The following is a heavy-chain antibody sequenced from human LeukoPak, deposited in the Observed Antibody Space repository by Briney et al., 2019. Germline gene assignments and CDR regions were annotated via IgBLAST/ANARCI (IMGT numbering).Heavy chain of an antibody. CDR1: GGSISNYY. Sequence: KPSETLSLTCTVSGGSISNYYWSWIRQPPGKGLDWIGYIYYSGSTNYNPSLKSRVTISVDTSKNQFSLKLGSVTAADTAVYYCASHVLYAFDIWGLGTMVTVSS. J-gene: IGHJ3*02. D-gene: IGHD3-16*01. CDR3: ASHVLYAFDI. V-gene: IGHV4-59*01. CDR2: IYYSGST.